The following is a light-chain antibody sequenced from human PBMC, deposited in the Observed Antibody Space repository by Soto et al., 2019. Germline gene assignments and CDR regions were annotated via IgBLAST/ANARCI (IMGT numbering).Light chain of an antibody. CDR1: QNVTSNL. CDR2: GAS. Sequence: TVLTQSPGPLSLSPGERATLSCRASQNVTSNLLVWYQQHPGQAPRLLIYGASSRATGIPDRFSGSGSGTDFTLTIRRLEPDDFAVYYCQQYGSSPWTFGQGTKVDIK. CDR3: QQYGSSPWT. J-gene: IGKJ1*01. V-gene: IGKV3-20*01.